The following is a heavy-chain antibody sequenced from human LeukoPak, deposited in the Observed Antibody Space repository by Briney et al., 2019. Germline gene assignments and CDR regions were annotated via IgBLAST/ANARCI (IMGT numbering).Heavy chain of an antibody. CDR3: ARERGVGSGWSTDY. V-gene: IGHV1-69*13. D-gene: IGHD3-3*01. CDR2: IIPIFGTA. CDR1: GGTFSSYA. J-gene: IGHJ4*02. Sequence: SVKVSCKASGGTFSSYAISWVRQAPGQGLEWMGGIIPIFGTANYAQKFQGRVTITADESTSTAYMELSSLSSEDTAVYYCARERGVGSGWSTDYWGQGTLVTVSS.